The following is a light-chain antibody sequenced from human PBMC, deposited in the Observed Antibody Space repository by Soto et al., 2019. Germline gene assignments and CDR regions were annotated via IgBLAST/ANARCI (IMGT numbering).Light chain of an antibody. V-gene: IGLV2-14*01. Sequence: QSVLTQPASVSGSPGQSITISCTGTSSDVGGYNYFSWYQQHPGKAPKLMIYEVSNRPSGVSNRFSGSKSGNTASLTISGLQAEDEADYYCSSYTSSSTLGFGGGTKVTVL. CDR1: SSDVGGYNY. CDR2: EVS. CDR3: SSYTSSSTLG. J-gene: IGLJ2*01.